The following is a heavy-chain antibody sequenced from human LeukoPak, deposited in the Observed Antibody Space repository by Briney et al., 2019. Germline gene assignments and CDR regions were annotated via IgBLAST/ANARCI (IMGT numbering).Heavy chain of an antibody. Sequence: ASVKVSCKASGYTFTGYYMHWVRQAPGQGLERMGWINPNSGGTNYAQKFQGRVTMTRDTSISTAYMELSRLRSDDTAVYYCARDHSIDDKSWWLDPWGQGTLVTVSS. V-gene: IGHV1-2*02. CDR2: INPNSGGT. J-gene: IGHJ5*02. CDR3: ARDHSIDDKSWWLDP. CDR1: GYTFTGYY. D-gene: IGHD1-1*01.